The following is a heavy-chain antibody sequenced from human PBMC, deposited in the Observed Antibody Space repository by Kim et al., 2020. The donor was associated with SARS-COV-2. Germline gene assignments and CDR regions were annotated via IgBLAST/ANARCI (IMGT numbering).Heavy chain of an antibody. CDR1: GFTFINYA. D-gene: IGHD2-15*01. CDR2: ISGSGDNT. J-gene: IGHJ4*02. CDR3: ASFPRASLCYLVFDF. V-gene: IGHV3-23*01. Sequence: GGSLRLSCAASGFTFINYAMNWVRQTPGKGLEWVSSISGSGDNTDYSDSVKGRFIIYRDNSKNTLYLQMNRLRAEDTAIYYCASFPRASLCYLVFDFWGQGTLVTVSS.